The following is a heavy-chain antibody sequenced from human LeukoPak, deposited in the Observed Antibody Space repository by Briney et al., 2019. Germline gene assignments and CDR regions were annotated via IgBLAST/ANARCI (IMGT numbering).Heavy chain of an antibody. CDR3: ARRYFDWKRAPYYYYYGMDV. Sequence: GASVKVSCKASGYTFTGYYMHWVRQAPGQGLEWMGWINPNSGGTNYAQKFQGRVTMTRDTSISTAYMELSRLRSDDTAVYYCARRYFDWKRAPYYYYYGMDVWGQGTTVTVS. J-gene: IGHJ6*02. CDR1: GYTFTGYY. V-gene: IGHV1-2*02. D-gene: IGHD3-9*01. CDR2: INPNSGGT.